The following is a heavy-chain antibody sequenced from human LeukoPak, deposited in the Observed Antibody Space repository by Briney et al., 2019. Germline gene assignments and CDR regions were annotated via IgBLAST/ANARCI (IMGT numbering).Heavy chain of an antibody. Sequence: GASVKVSCKASGYTFTSYCMHWVRQAPGQGLEWMGIINPSGGSTSYAQKFQGRVTMTRDMSTSTVYMELSSLRSEDTAVYYCARVEGYCSSTSCSRFDYWGQGTLVTVSS. CDR2: INPSGGST. J-gene: IGHJ4*02. D-gene: IGHD2-2*01. CDR1: GYTFTSYC. V-gene: IGHV1-46*01. CDR3: ARVEGYCSSTSCSRFDY.